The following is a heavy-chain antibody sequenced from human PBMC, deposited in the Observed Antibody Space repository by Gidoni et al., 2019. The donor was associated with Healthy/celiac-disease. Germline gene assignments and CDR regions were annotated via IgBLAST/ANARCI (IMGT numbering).Heavy chain of an antibody. D-gene: IGHD3-22*01. J-gene: IGHJ4*02. CDR2: ISYDGSNK. V-gene: IGHV3-30*01. CDR3: ARNGMTGYYDSSGYPLDY. CDR1: GFTFSSYA. Sequence: QVQLVESGGGVVQPGRSLRLSCAASGFTFSSYAMHWVRQAPGKGLEWVAVISYDGSNKYYADSVKGRFTISRDNSKNTLYLQMNSLRAEDTAVYYCARNGMTGYYDSSGYPLDYWGQGTLVTVSS.